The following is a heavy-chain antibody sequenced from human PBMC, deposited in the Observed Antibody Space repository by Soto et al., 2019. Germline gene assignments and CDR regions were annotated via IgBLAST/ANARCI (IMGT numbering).Heavy chain of an antibody. Sequence: VQLVESGGGLVQPGGSLRLSCSASGFIFSGSTIYWVRQVPGKGLEAISAVSTSGRSTYYADSVKDRFTISRDNSKNMLYLQMNSVRVEDTAVYFCARDRSAGNYFYYGMDVWGQGTTVTVSS. D-gene: IGHD1-1*01. CDR1: GFIFSGST. CDR2: VSTSGRST. J-gene: IGHJ6*02. CDR3: ARDRSAGNYFYYGMDV. V-gene: IGHV3-64*04.